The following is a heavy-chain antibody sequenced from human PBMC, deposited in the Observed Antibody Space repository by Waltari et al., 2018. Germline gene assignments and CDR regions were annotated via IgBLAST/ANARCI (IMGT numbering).Heavy chain of an antibody. CDR3: AKEGTAKASTYFDL. J-gene: IGHJ2*01. V-gene: IGHV3-30*18. CDR2: IAHDGSVQ. CDR1: GFSFLRYG. D-gene: IGHD2-21*02. Sequence: QVQLVESGGGVVQPGRSLRLSCVPSGFSFLRYGMQWVRQAAGRGLEWVAVIAHDGSVQHYADSVKGRFTISRDNFRSTMSLQMNSLRSDDTAVYYCAKEGTAKASTYFDLWGRGTLVTVSS.